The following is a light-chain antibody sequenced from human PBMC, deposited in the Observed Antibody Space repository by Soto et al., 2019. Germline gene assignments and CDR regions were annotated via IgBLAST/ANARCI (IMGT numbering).Light chain of an antibody. V-gene: IGLV2-8*01. J-gene: IGLJ1*01. CDR3: SSHAGYNNFYV. CDR2: EVS. Sequence: QSALTQPPSASGSPGQSVTISCTGTSSDVGYYNYVSWFQQHPGKGPKLIIYEVSKRPSGVPDRFSGSKSGNTASLTVSGLQAEDEADYYCSSHAGYNNFYVFGSGTKVTV. CDR1: SSDVGYYNY.